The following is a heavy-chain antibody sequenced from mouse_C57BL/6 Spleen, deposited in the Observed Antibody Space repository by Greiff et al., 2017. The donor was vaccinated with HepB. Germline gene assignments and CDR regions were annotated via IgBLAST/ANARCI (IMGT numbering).Heavy chain of an antibody. J-gene: IGHJ3*01. CDR2: ISYDGSN. CDR1: GYSITSGYY. V-gene: IGHV3-6*01. D-gene: IGHD4-1*01. CDR3: AIITGTGFAY. Sequence: EVKLMESGPGLVKPSQSLSLTCSVTGYSITSGYYWNWIRQFPGNKLEWMGYISYDGSNNYNPSLKNRISITRDTSKNQFFLKLNSVTTEDTATYYCAIITGTGFAYWGQGTLVTVSA.